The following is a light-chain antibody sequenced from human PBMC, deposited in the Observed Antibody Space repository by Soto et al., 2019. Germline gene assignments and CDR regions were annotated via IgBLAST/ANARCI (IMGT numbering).Light chain of an antibody. CDR2: GVT. CDR3: CSYPPAYTWV. J-gene: IGLJ3*02. Sequence: QSALTQPASVSGSPGQSISISCTGSSSDVGVHNFVSWYQHHPGKAPKVLIYGVTNRPSGVSNRFSGSKPANTASLTISGLQDEDEADYYCCSYPPAYTWVFGGGTLLTV. V-gene: IGLV2-14*01. CDR1: SSDVGVHNF.